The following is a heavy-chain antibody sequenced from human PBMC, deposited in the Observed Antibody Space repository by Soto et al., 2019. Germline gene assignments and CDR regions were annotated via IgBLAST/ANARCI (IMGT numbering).Heavy chain of an antibody. V-gene: IGHV1-18*01. CDR3: ARPLGGSGDFFCDP. J-gene: IGHJ5*02. CDR1: GYTFTNYP. D-gene: IGHD3-3*01. Sequence: QGQLVQSGTAVTKPGASVKVSCKASGYTFTNYPIGWVRQAPGQGLEWMGWISNYNAVTNYAPKFQGRVTMATDTSTSTAYMELRSLRSDDTAIYYCARPLGGSGDFFCDPWGQGTLVTVSS. CDR2: ISNYNAVT.